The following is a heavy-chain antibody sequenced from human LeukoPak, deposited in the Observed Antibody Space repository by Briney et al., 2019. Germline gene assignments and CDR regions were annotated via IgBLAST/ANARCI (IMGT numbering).Heavy chain of an antibody. CDR1: GFIFSTYG. D-gene: IGHD3-22*01. CDR2: MRSDGRDE. J-gene: IGHJ4*02. Sequence: GGSLRLSSAASGFIFSTYGMHWVPQAPGKGLEWGAFMRSDGRDEHYAHSVKGRFTTSRDNSKNTLFLQMNSLRAEDTDVYECGKHDSSSYYWGQGTLVTVSS. V-gene: IGHV3-30*02. CDR3: GKHDSSSYY.